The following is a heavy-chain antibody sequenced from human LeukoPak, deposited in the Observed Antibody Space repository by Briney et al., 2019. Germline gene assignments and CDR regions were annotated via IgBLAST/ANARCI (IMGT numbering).Heavy chain of an antibody. Sequence: ASVKVSCKVSGYTLTELSMHWVRQAPGKGLEWMGGFDPEDGETIYAQKFQGRVTMTEDTSTDTAYMDLSDLRSEDTAVYYCARGGKQWRGGNYFDSWGQGTLVAVSS. CDR2: FDPEDGET. CDR1: GYTLTELS. CDR3: ARGGKQWRGGNYFDS. V-gene: IGHV1-24*01. D-gene: IGHD6-19*01. J-gene: IGHJ4*02.